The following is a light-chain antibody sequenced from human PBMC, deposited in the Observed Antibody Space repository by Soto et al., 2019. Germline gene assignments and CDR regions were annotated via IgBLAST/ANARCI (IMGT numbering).Light chain of an antibody. V-gene: IGLV2-14*01. CDR1: SSDIDAYNY. J-gene: IGLJ1*01. CDR2: DVS. CDR3: GSYTTRSNYV. Sequence: SVLTQPASVSGSPGQSITISCTGTSSDIDAYNYVSWYQQHPGKAPKLMIYDVSNRPSGISNRFSGSKAGNTASLTISGLQAEDEADYYCGSYTTRSNYVFGTGTKVTVL.